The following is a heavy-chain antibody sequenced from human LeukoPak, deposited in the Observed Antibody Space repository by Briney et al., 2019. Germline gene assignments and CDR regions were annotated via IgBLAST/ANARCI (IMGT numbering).Heavy chain of an antibody. CDR2: IYYSGST. V-gene: IGHV4-31*03. J-gene: IGHJ3*02. CDR1: GGSISSGGYY. CDR3: ASDCSGTSCPTVGAFDI. D-gene: IGHD2-2*01. Sequence: PSETLSLTCTVSGGSISSGGYYWSWIRQHPGKGLEWIGYIYYSGSTYYNPSLKSRVTISVDTSKNQFSLKLSSVTAADTAVYYCASDCSGTSCPTVGAFDIWGQGTMVTVSS.